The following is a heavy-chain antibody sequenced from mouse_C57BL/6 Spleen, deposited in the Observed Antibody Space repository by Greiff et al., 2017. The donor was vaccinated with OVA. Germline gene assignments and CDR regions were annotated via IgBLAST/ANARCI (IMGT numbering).Heavy chain of an antibody. Sequence: VQLQQSGPELVKPGASVKISCQASGYSFTGYYMHWVKQSHGNILDWIGYIYPYNGVSSYNQKFKCKATLTVDKSSSTAYMELRSLTSEDSAVYYCARDAITTVVGGYFDYWGQGTTLTVSS. CDR3: ARDAITTVVGGYFDY. D-gene: IGHD1-1*01. V-gene: IGHV1-31*01. J-gene: IGHJ2*01. CDR2: IYPYNGVS. CDR1: GYSFTGYY.